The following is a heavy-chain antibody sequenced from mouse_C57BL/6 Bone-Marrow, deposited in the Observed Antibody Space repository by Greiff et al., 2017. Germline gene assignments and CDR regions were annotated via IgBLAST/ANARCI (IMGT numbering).Heavy chain of an antibody. J-gene: IGHJ3*01. CDR2: IYPGDGDT. CDR3: ARGSDYGYDGFAY. V-gene: IGHV1-82*01. D-gene: IGHD2-2*01. Sequence: VQLQQSGPELVKPGASVKISCKASGYAFSSSWMNWVKQRPGKGLEWIGRIYPGDGDTNYNGKFKGKATLTADKSSSTAYMQLSSLTSEYSAVYFWARGSDYGYDGFAYWGQGTLVTVSA. CDR1: GYAFSSSW.